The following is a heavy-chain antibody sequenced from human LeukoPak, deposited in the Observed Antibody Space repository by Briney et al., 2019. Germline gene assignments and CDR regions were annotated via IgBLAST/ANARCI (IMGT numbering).Heavy chain of an antibody. CDR2: IKQDGSEK. Sequence: PGGSLRLSCAGSGFPFSIYGMNWVRQAPGKGLEWVANIKQDGSEKYYVDSVKGQLTISRDNAKNSLYLQMNSLRAEDTAVYYCAREYYYDSSGYYFDAFDIWGQGTMVTVSS. CDR3: AREYYYDSSGYYFDAFDI. V-gene: IGHV3-7*01. CDR1: GFPFSIYG. J-gene: IGHJ3*02. D-gene: IGHD3-22*01.